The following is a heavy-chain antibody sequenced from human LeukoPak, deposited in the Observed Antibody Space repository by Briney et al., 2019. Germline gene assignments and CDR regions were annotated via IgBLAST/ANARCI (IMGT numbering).Heavy chain of an antibody. Sequence: SETLSLTCAVCGGSFSGYYWSWIRQPPGKGLEWIGEINHSGSTNYNPSLKSRVTISVDTFKNQFSLKLSSVTAADTAVYYCARVYCTNGVCSEDDYWGQGTLVTVSS. CDR1: GGSFSGYY. CDR3: ARVYCTNGVCSEDDY. V-gene: IGHV4-34*01. D-gene: IGHD2-8*01. CDR2: INHSGST. J-gene: IGHJ4*02.